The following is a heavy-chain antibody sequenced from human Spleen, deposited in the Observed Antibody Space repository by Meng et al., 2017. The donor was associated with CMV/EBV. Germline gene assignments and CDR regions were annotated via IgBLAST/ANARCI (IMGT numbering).Heavy chain of an antibody. CDR3: ARVVPDLAIAFDI. CDR2: IYSGGST. V-gene: IGHV3-53*05. CDR1: EFTFSSHD. J-gene: IGHJ3*02. Sequence: GESLKISCATSEFTFSSHDMSWVRQAPGKGLEWVSVIYSGGSTYYADSVKGRFTISRDNSKNTLYLQMNSLRAEDTAVYYCARVVPDLAIAFDIWGQGTMVTVSS.